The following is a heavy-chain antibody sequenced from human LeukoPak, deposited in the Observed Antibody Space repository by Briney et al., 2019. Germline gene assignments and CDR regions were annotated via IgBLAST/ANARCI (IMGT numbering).Heavy chain of an antibody. CDR1: GFTFTSYG. J-gene: IGHJ3*02. CDR2: ISGSCGST. CDR3: AKDGRQRKTYFYVSGSANAFDI. Sequence: RVSLRLCCAASGFTFTSYGMSWVCQAPGKGLDWVSAISGSCGSTYYAHSVKGRFSICRDNSKNTLYLQMNSLRVEDTAVYYCAKDGRQRKTYFYVSGSANAFDIWGQGTMVTVSS. V-gene: IGHV3-23*01. D-gene: IGHD3-10*01.